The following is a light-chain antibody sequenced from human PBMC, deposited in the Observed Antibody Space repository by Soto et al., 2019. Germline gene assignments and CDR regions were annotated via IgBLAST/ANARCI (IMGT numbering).Light chain of an antibody. V-gene: IGKV3-20*01. Sequence: TEAAVTRSLSTGARASLSCRAGRKSVSSYLAWYQQKPGQAPRLLIYGASTRATGIPDRFSGGGSGTDFTLTISRLEPEDFAVYYCQQFSSYPLTFGGGTKVDI. J-gene: IGKJ4*01. CDR1: KSVSSY. CDR2: GAS. CDR3: QQFSSYPLT.